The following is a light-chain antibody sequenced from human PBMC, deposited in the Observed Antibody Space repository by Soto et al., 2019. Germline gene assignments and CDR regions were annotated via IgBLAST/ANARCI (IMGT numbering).Light chain of an antibody. CDR3: AAWDDSLSGVV. CDR2: SNN. CDR1: SSNIGDNT. J-gene: IGLJ2*01. V-gene: IGLV1-44*01. Sequence: QSVLTQPPSASGTPGQRVTISCSGSSSNIGDNTVNWYQHLPGTAPKLLIYSNNQRPSGVPDRFSGSKSGTSASLAISGLQSEDEADYYCAAWDDSLSGVVFGGGTKLTVL.